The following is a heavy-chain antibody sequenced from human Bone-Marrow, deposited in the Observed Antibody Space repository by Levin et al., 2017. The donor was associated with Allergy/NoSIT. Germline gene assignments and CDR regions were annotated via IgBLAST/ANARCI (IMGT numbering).Heavy chain of an antibody. CDR2: ITDDGDT. J-gene: IGHJ3*02. CDR3: ARDYFDSGSSWVALDI. CDR1: GFTVSINY. Sequence: SCAVSGFTVSINYMNWVRQVSGKGLEWVSLITDDGDTYYADSVRGRCTISRDNFKNTVYLEINTLRVEDTAVYYCARDYFDSGSSWVALDIWGQGTMVTVSP. D-gene: IGHD3-10*01. V-gene: IGHV3-53*01.